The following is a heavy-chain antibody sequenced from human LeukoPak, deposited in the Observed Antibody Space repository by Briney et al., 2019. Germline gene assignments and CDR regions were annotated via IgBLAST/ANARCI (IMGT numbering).Heavy chain of an antibody. J-gene: IGHJ5*02. D-gene: IGHD2-15*01. CDR3: ARDLSQRYCSGGSCSNWFDP. V-gene: IGHV3-21*01. CDR2: ISSSSSYI. CDR1: GFTLSSYS. Sequence: GGSLRLSCAASGFTLSSYSMNWVRQAPGKGLEWVSSISSSSSYIYYADSVKGRFTISRDNAKNSLYLQMNSLRAEDTAVYYCARDLSQRYCSGGSCSNWFDPWGQGTLVTVSS.